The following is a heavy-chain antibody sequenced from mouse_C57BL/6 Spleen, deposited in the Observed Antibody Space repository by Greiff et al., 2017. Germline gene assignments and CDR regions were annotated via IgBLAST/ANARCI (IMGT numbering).Heavy chain of an antibody. CDR1: GYTFTDYY. Sequence: EVQLQQSGPVLVKPGASVKMSCKASGYTFTDYYMTWVKQSHGKSLEWIGVINPYNGGTSYNQKFKGKATLTVDKSSSTAYMELNSLTSEDSACYYCTVNYGSRTDYFDYWGQGTTRPVSS. V-gene: IGHV1-19*01. D-gene: IGHD1-1*01. CDR2: INPYNGGT. CDR3: TVNYGSRTDYFDY. J-gene: IGHJ2*01.